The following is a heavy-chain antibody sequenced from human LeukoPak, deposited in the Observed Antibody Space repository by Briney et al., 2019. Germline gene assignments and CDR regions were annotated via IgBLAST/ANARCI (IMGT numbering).Heavy chain of an antibody. Sequence: GGSLRLSCAASGFTFSSYWMHWVRQAPGKGLVWVSLINSDGSSTSYADSVKGRFTISRDNAKNTLYLQMNSLRAEDTAVYYCATGGPYDYVWGSYQKQNWGQGTLVTVSS. CDR3: ATGGPYDYVWGSYQKQN. V-gene: IGHV3-74*01. CDR2: INSDGSST. J-gene: IGHJ4*02. D-gene: IGHD3-16*02. CDR1: GFTFSSYW.